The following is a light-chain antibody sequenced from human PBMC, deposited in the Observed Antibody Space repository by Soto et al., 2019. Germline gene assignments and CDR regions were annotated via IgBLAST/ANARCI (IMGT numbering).Light chain of an antibody. Sequence: EIVMTQSPATLSVSQGERATLSCRASQSVSSNLAWYQQKPGQAPRLLIYGASTRATGIPARFSGSGSGTEFTLTISSLQSEDFAVYYCQQYNNCLTWTFGQGTKVDIK. CDR3: QQYNNCLTWT. J-gene: IGKJ1*01. CDR2: GAS. CDR1: QSVSSN. V-gene: IGKV3-15*01.